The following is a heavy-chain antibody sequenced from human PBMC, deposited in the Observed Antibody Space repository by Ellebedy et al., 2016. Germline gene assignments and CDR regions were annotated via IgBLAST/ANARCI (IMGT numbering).Heavy chain of an antibody. Sequence: GESLKISXAASGFTFSTYTMHWVRQAPGKGLEWVAGIWYDGSNKYHADSVKGRFTISRDNSKNTLYLQMNSLRAEDTAVYYCARDGAFDFWSGYSDYWGQGTLVTVSS. CDR3: ARDGAFDFWSGYSDY. CDR1: GFTFSTYT. J-gene: IGHJ4*02. V-gene: IGHV3-33*08. CDR2: IWYDGSNK. D-gene: IGHD3-3*01.